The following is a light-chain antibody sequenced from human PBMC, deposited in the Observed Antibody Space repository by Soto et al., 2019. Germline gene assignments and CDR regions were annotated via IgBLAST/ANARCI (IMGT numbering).Light chain of an antibody. J-gene: IGKJ3*01. Sequence: DIVLTQSPGTLSLSPGEGATLSCRASQSVTSSYLAWYQQKPGQAPRLLIYDASSRATGIPDRFSGSGSGTDFTLTISRLEPEDFAVYYCQQYGSSVFTFGHGTKV. CDR1: QSVTSSY. CDR2: DAS. V-gene: IGKV3-20*01. CDR3: QQYGSSVFT.